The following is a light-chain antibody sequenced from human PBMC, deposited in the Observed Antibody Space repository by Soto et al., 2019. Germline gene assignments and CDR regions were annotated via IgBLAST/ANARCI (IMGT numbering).Light chain of an antibody. Sequence: QSVLTQSPSASASLGASVNLTCTLSSGHSTYIIAWHQQQPEKGPRYLMKLNSDGRHSKGDGIPDRFSGSSSGAKRYLTISSIQSEDEADYYCQTWGTGIVLFGGGTKLTVL. CDR3: QTWGTGIVL. CDR1: SGHSTYI. V-gene: IGLV4-69*01. J-gene: IGLJ2*01. CDR2: LNSDGRH.